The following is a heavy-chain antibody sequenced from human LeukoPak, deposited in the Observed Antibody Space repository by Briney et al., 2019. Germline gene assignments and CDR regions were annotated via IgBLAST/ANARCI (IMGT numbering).Heavy chain of an antibody. J-gene: IGHJ6*03. CDR1: GGSFSGYY. CDR2: INHSGST. Sequence: PSETLSLTCAVYGGSFSGYYWSWIRQPPGKGLEWIGEINHSGSTNYNPSLKSRVTISVDTSKNQFSLKLSSVTAADTAVYYCARDRGKYCTNGVCYKGWYYYYMDVWGKGTTVTVSS. D-gene: IGHD2-8*01. V-gene: IGHV4-34*01. CDR3: ARDRGKYCTNGVCYKGWYYYYMDV.